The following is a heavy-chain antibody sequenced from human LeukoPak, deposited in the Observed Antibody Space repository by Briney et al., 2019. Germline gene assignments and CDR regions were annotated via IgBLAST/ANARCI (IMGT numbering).Heavy chain of an antibody. D-gene: IGHD3-22*01. CDR2: ISNSGGST. Sequence: GGSLRLSCAASGFTFSSYVMSWVRQAPGKGLEWVSSISNSGGSTYYADSVKGRFTISRDNSKNTLYLQMNSLRAEDTAVYYCAKAPSGDSSGYYTDAFDIWGQGTMVTVSS. J-gene: IGHJ3*02. CDR3: AKAPSGDSSGYYTDAFDI. CDR1: GFTFSSYV. V-gene: IGHV3-23*01.